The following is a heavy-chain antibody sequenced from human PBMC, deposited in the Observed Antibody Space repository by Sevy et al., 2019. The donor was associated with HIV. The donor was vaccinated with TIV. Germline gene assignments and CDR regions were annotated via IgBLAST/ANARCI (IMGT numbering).Heavy chain of an antibody. CDR1: GFAFSDHY. D-gene: IGHD2-21*01. CDR3: VRGPNCGVGGCQQISPYCLDV. J-gene: IGHJ6*03. Sequence: GGSLRLSCAASGFAFSDHYVDWVRQAPGKGLEWVGRIRNRPNRYTTEYAASVEGRCTIPRDDSRHSLYLQMNSLKTEDSAVYYCVRGPNCGVGGCQQISPYCLDVWGIGATVTVSS. V-gene: IGHV3-72*01. CDR2: IRNRPNRYTT.